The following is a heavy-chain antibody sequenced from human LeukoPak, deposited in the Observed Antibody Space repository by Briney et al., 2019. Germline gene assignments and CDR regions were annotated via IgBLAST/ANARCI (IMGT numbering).Heavy chain of an antibody. Sequence: QPGGSLRLSCAASGFTFSTFGMHWVRQAPGEGLEWLAFIGNDGSNKYYVDSVKGRFTISRDNSKNTLDLQMNTLRAEDTAVYHCAAHQGYCSGGGCGPYWGQGTQVTVSS. J-gene: IGHJ4*02. CDR3: AAHQGYCSGGGCGPY. CDR2: IGNDGSNK. CDR1: GFTFSTFG. D-gene: IGHD2-15*01. V-gene: IGHV3-30*02.